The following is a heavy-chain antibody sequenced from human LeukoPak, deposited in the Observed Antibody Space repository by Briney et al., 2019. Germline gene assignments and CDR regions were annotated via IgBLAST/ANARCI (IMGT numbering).Heavy chain of an antibody. CDR3: AREGCSSTSCYPGEKNWFDP. CDR2: IYYSGST. Sequence: SETLSLTCTASGGSISSYYWSWIRQPPGKGLEWIGYIYYSGSTNYNPSLKSRVTISVDTSKNQFSLKLSSVTAADTAVYYCAREGCSSTSCYPGEKNWFDPWGQGTLVTVSS. V-gene: IGHV4-59*01. J-gene: IGHJ5*02. D-gene: IGHD2-2*01. CDR1: GGSISSYY.